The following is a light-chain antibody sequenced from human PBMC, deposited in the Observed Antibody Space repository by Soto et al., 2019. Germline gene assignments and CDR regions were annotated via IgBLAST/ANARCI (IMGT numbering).Light chain of an antibody. CDR1: SSNIGNNT. CDR2: RNN. CDR3: AAWDDSLNGPV. J-gene: IGLJ3*02. Sequence: QSVLTQPPSASATPGQRVTISCSGSSSNIGNNTVNWYQQVPGTAPNLLIYRNNRRPSGVPDRFSGSKSGTSASLAISGLQSDDEADYYCAAWDDSLNGPVFGGGTKLTVL. V-gene: IGLV1-44*01.